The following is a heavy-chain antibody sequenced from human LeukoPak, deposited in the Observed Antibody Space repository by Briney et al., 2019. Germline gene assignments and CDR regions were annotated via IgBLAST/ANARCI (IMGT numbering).Heavy chain of an antibody. Sequence: ASVKVSCKASGYTFTSYDINWVRQATGQGLEWMGWMNPNSGNTGYAQKFQGRVTNTRNTSISTAYMELSSLRSEDTAVYYCARAPRITMVRGVIYWFDPWGQGTLVTVSS. V-gene: IGHV1-8*03. D-gene: IGHD3-10*01. CDR2: MNPNSGNT. CDR3: ARAPRITMVRGVIYWFDP. CDR1: GYTFTSYD. J-gene: IGHJ5*02.